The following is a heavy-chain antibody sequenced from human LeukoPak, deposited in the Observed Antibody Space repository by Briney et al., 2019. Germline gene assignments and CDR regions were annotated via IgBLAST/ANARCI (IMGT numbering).Heavy chain of an antibody. CDR1: GGSFSGYY. J-gene: IGHJ5*02. V-gene: IGHV4-34*01. Sequence: SETLSLTCAVYGGSFSGYYWSWIRQPPGKGLEWIGEINHSGSTNYNPSLKSRVTISVDTSKNQFSLKLSSVTAADTAVYYCARVPRHCSSTSCYLYNWFDPWGQGTLVTVSS. D-gene: IGHD2-2*01. CDR2: INHSGST. CDR3: ARVPRHCSSTSCYLYNWFDP.